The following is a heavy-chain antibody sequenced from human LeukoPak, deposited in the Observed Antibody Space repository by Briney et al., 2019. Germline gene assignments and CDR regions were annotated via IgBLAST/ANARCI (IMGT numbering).Heavy chain of an antibody. V-gene: IGHV3-7*01. CDR1: GFTFSSFW. D-gene: IGHD1-14*01. J-gene: IGHJ4*02. CDR3: VRDAVTAY. CDR2: IKQDGSEK. Sequence: HPGGSLRLSCAASGFTFSSFWMSWVRQAPGKGLEWVANIKQDGSEKYYVDSVKGRFTISRDNAKNSLFLQMNSLRTEDTAVYYCVRDAVTAYWGQGTLVTVSS.